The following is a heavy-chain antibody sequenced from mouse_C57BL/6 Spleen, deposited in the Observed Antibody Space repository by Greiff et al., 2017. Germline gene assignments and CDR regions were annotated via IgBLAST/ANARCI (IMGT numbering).Heavy chain of an antibody. J-gene: IGHJ2*01. CDR1: GYTFTSYT. D-gene: IGHD1-1*01. Sequence: VQLQQSGAELARPGASVKMSCKASGYTFTSYTMHWVKQRPGQGLEWIGYINPSSGYTKYNQKFKDKATLTADKSSSTAYMQLSSLTSEDSAVYYCARSSTVVAGGDYWGQGTTLTVSS. CDR2: INPSSGYT. V-gene: IGHV1-4*01. CDR3: ARSSTVVAGGDY.